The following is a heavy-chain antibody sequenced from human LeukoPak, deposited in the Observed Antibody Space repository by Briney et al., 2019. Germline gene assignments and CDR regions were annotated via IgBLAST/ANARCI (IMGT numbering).Heavy chain of an antibody. J-gene: IGHJ4*02. V-gene: IGHV1-18*01. CDR1: GYTFTSYG. D-gene: IGHD4-17*01. Sequence: ASVTVSCKASGYTFTSYGISWVRQAPGQGLEWMGWISAYNGNTNYAQKLQGRVTMTTDTSTSTAYMELRSLRSEDTAVYYCASYYGDYYLLDYWGQGTLVTVSS. CDR2: ISAYNGNT. CDR3: ASYYGDYYLLDY.